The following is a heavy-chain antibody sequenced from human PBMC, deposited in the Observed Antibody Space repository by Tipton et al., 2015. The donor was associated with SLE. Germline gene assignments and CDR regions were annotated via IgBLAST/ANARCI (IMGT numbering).Heavy chain of an antibody. Sequence: TLSLTCTVSGDSISDGAYYWTWIRQTPGKGLEWIGYIHSSGTTNYSPSLNSRVTMSVDTSKNQFSLRLTSVTAADSAVYYCAREVYGRFPIWGQGALVTVSS. D-gene: IGHD3-10*01. V-gene: IGHV4-61*08. J-gene: IGHJ4*02. CDR3: AREVYGRFPI. CDR1: GDSISDGAYY. CDR2: IHSSGTT.